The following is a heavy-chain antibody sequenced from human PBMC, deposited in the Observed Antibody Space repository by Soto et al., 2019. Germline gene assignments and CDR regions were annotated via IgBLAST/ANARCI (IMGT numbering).Heavy chain of an antibody. Sequence: QITLKESGPTLVKPTQTLTLTCTFSGFSLSTSAVGVGWIRQPPGKALEWLAFIYWDDDKRYSPSLKSSLTITKDTSKHQVVLAMTNMDPVDTSTYDCAHLVVAGLTYYFDYWGQGTLVTVSS. D-gene: IGHD2-15*01. CDR3: AHLVVAGLTYYFDY. CDR2: IYWDDDK. V-gene: IGHV2-5*02. J-gene: IGHJ4*02. CDR1: GFSLSTSAVG.